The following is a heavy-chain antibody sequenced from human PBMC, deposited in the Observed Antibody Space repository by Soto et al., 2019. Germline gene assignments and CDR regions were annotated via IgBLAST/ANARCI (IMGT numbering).Heavy chain of an antibody. V-gene: IGHV3-74*01. CDR1: GFTFSSYW. D-gene: IGHD3-10*01. CDR2: LYTDGTRT. CDR3: ARGAGGYYYMDV. Sequence: EVQLVESGGGLVQPGGSLRLSCAASGFTFSSYWMHWVRQAPGKGLVWVSRLYTDGTRTSYADSVKGRFTISRDNAKNTLYLRMNSLRAEDTAVYYCARGAGGYYYMDVWGKGTTVTVSS. J-gene: IGHJ6*03.